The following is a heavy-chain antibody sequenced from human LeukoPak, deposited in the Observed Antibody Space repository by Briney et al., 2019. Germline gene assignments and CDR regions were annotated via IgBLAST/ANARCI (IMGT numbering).Heavy chain of an antibody. CDR1: GGSFSGYY. J-gene: IGHJ4*02. V-gene: IGHV4-34*01. Sequence: SETLSLTCAVYGGSFSGYYWSWIRQPPGKGLEWIGEINHSGSTNYNPSLKSRVTISVDTFKNQFSLKLSSVTAADTAVYYCARGRQLVSIQPYRRKYYFDYWGQGTLVTVSS. CDR3: ARGRQLVSIQPYRRKYYFDY. CDR2: INHSGST. D-gene: IGHD6-13*01.